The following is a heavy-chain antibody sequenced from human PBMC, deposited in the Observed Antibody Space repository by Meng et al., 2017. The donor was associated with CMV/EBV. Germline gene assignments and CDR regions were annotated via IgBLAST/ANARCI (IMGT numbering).Heavy chain of an antibody. Sequence: GSLRLSCTVSGGSISSYYWSWIRQPPGKGLEWIGYIYYSGNTNYNPSLKSRVTISVDTSKNQFSLKLSSVTAADTAVYYCARVYGDYADNYYYYGMDVWGQGTTVTVSS. CDR1: GGSISSYY. D-gene: IGHD4-17*01. J-gene: IGHJ6*02. V-gene: IGHV4-59*01. CDR2: IYYSGNT. CDR3: ARVYGDYADNYYYYGMDV.